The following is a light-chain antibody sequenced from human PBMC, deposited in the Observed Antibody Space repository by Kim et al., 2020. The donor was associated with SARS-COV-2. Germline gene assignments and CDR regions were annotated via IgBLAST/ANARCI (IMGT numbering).Light chain of an antibody. CDR3: QQYNNWPPYT. V-gene: IGKV3-15*01. CDR1: QSVGTN. J-gene: IGKJ2*01. CDR2: GAS. Sequence: CPGERATRSCRASQSVGTNLAWYQQRSGQAPRLLVYGASTRAAGIPARFSGRGSETEFTLTISSLQSEDLAVYYCQQYNNWPPYTFGQGTKVDIK.